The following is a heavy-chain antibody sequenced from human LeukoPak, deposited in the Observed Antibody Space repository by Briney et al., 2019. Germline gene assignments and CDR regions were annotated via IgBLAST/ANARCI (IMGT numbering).Heavy chain of an antibody. V-gene: IGHV3-53*01. CDR1: GFTVSNNY. Sequence: GRSLRLSCAASGFTVSNNYMSWVRQAPGKGLEWVSVIYSGGSTYYADSVKGRFTISRDNAKNSLYLQMNSLRAEDTAVYYCARDLWFGYDYWGQGTLVTVSS. CDR2: IYSGGST. CDR3: ARDLWFGYDY. J-gene: IGHJ4*02. D-gene: IGHD3-10*01.